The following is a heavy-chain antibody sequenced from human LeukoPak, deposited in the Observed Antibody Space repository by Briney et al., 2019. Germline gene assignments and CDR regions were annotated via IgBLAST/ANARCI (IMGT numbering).Heavy chain of an antibody. CDR2: IYYGGST. CDR3: ASPAGYSSSWYPPFDY. CDR1: GGSISSSSYY. Sequence: SETLSLTCTVSGGSISSSSYYWGWIRQPPGKGLEWIGSIYYGGSTYYNPSLKSRVTISVDTSKNQFSLKLSSVTAADTAVYYCASPAGYSSSWYPPFDYWGQGTLVTVSS. D-gene: IGHD6-13*01. J-gene: IGHJ4*02. V-gene: IGHV4-39*01.